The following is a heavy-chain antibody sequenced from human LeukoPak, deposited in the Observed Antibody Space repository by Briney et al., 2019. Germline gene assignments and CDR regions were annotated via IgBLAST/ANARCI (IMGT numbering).Heavy chain of an antibody. D-gene: IGHD3-3*01. Sequence: AGTLRLSCAASGFTFSSYWMNWVRQAPGKGLVWVSRINSDRSSTSYADSVKGRFTISRANTKNTLYLQMNSLRAEDTDVYYWARGVAVLRFLGRLLFFEYWGQGALVTVSS. V-gene: IGHV3-74*01. J-gene: IGHJ4*02. CDR3: ARGVAVLRFLGRLLFFEY. CDR1: GFTFSSYW. CDR2: INSDRSST.